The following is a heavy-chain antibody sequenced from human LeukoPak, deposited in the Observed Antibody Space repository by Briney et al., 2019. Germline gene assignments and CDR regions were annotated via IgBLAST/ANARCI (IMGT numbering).Heavy chain of an antibody. J-gene: IGHJ5*02. Sequence: ASVKVSCKASGYTFTGYYMHWVRQAPGQGLEWMGWINPNSGGTNYAQKFQGRVTMTRDTSISTAYMELSRLRSDDTAVYYCARDLSDGSGSYHWFDPWGQGTLVTVSS. V-gene: IGHV1-2*02. CDR1: GYTFTGYY. CDR2: INPNSGGT. D-gene: IGHD3-10*01. CDR3: ARDLSDGSGSYHWFDP.